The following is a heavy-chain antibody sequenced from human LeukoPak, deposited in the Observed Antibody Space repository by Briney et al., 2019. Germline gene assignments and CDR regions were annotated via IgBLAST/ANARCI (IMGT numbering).Heavy chain of an antibody. D-gene: IGHD7-27*01. Sequence: ASVKVSCKASGYTFTGYYMHWVRQAPGQGLEWMGWINPNSGGTNYAQKFQGRVTMTRNTSISTAYMELSSLRSEDTAVYYCAREKTGDGLDYWGQGTLVTVSS. CDR3: AREKTGDGLDY. CDR2: INPNSGGT. CDR1: GYTFTGYY. J-gene: IGHJ4*02. V-gene: IGHV1-2*02.